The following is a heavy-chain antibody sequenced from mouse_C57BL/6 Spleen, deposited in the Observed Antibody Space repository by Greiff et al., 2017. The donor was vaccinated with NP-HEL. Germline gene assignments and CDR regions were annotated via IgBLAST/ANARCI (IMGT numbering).Heavy chain of an antibody. CDR1: GYTFTDYN. V-gene: IGHV1-18*01. CDR2: INPNNGGT. CDR3: ARSDYDDWYFDV. Sequence: EVKLMESGPELVKPGASVKIPCKASGYTFTDYNMDWVKQSHGKSLEWIGDINPNNGGTIYNQKFKGKATLTVDKSSSTAYMQLNSLTSEDSAVYYCARSDYDDWYFDVWGTGTTVTVSS. J-gene: IGHJ1*03. D-gene: IGHD2-4*01.